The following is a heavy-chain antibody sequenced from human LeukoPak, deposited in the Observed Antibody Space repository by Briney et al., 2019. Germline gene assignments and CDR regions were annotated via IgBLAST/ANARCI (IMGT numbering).Heavy chain of an antibody. Sequence: SETLSLTCTVSGGSFSSGSYCWSWIRQPPGTGLEWIGYIYYSGSTNYNPSLKSRVTISVDTSRNQFSLKLSSVTAADTAVYYCARDNWNYGSSMDVWGQGTTVTVSS. V-gene: IGHV4-61*01. CDR1: GGSFSSGSYC. CDR3: ARDNWNYGSSMDV. D-gene: IGHD1-7*01. J-gene: IGHJ6*02. CDR2: IYYSGST.